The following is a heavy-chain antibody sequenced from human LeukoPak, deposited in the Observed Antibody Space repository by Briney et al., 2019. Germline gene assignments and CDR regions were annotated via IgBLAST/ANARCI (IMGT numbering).Heavy chain of an antibody. J-gene: IGHJ4*02. CDR1: RFTFSDYY. Sequence: GGSLRLSCAASRFTFSDYYMSWIRQAPGKGLEWVSYISSSGSTIYYADSVKGRFTISRDNAKNSLYLQMNSLRAEDTAVYYCARAEADTAMVIFDYWGQGTLVTVSS. D-gene: IGHD5-18*01. V-gene: IGHV3-11*01. CDR2: ISSSGSTI. CDR3: ARAEADTAMVIFDY.